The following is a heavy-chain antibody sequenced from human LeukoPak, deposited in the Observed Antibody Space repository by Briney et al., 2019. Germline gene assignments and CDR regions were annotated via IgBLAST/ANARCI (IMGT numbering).Heavy chain of an antibody. CDR3: ARGLRFLEWSDAFDI. J-gene: IGHJ3*02. Sequence: GSSLRLSCAASGFTVSSNYMSWVRQAPGKGLEWVSVIYSGGSTYYADSVKGRFTISRDNSKNTLYLQMNSLRAEDTAVYYCARGLRFLEWSDAFDIWGQGTMVTVSS. CDR2: IYSGGST. D-gene: IGHD3-3*01. CDR1: GFTVSSNY. V-gene: IGHV3-53*01.